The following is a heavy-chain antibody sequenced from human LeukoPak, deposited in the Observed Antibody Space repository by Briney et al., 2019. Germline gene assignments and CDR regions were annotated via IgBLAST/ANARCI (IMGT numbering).Heavy chain of an antibody. CDR2: IYRGGST. CDR1: GFTVSSNY. V-gene: IGHV3-66*01. D-gene: IGHD5-18*01. CDR3: ASSILVDTAMVFDY. Sequence: GGSLRLSCTASGFTVSSNYMSWVRQAPGKGLEWVSVIYRGGSTYYADSVKGRFTISRDNSKNTLYFQMNSLRAEDTAVYYCASSILVDTAMVFDYWGQGTLVTVSS. J-gene: IGHJ4*02.